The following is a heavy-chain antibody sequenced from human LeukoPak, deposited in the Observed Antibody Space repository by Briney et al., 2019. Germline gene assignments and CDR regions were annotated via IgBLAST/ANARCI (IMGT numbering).Heavy chain of an antibody. V-gene: IGHV3-21*06. Sequence: GGSLRLSCAASGFTFSSYSMNWVRQAPGKGLEWVSSISSSSSYIYYADSLKGRSTISRDNAKNSLYLQMNSLRAEDTAVYYCARGTPTTRDFDSWGQGTLVTVSS. CDR3: ARGTPTTRDFDS. CDR1: GFTFSSYS. CDR2: ISSSSSYI. D-gene: IGHD4-11*01. J-gene: IGHJ4*02.